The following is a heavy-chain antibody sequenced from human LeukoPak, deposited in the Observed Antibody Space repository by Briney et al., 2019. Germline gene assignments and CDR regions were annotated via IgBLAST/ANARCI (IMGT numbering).Heavy chain of an antibody. CDR3: ARDGPIVVVPAALDY. D-gene: IGHD2-2*01. J-gene: IGHJ4*02. V-gene: IGHV3-30*01. CDR1: GFTFSSYA. Sequence: GRSLRLSCAASGFTFSSYAMLWVRQAPGKGLEWVAVISYDGSNKYYADSVKGRFTISRDNSKNTLYLQMNSLRAEDTAVYCCARDGPIVVVPAALDYWGQGTLVTVSS. CDR2: ISYDGSNK.